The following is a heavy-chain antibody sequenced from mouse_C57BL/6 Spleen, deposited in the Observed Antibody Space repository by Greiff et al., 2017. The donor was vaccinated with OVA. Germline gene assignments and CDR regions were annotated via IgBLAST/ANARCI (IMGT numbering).Heavy chain of an antibody. J-gene: IGHJ3*01. V-gene: IGHV1-72*01. CDR3: ARRGLGQEFAY. CDR1: GYTFTSYW. Sequence: QVQLKQPGAELVKPGASVKLSCKASGYTFTSYWMHWVKQRPGRGLEWIGRIDPNSGGTKYNEKFKSKATLTVDKPSSTAYMQLSSLTSEDSAVYYCARRGLGQEFAYWGQGTLVTVSA. CDR2: IDPNSGGT. D-gene: IGHD3-3*01.